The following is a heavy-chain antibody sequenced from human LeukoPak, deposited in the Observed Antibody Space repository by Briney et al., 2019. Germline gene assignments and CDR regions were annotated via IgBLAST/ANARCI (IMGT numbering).Heavy chain of an antibody. D-gene: IGHD5-24*01. V-gene: IGHV3-7*03. CDR3: AREEGWLQLGNLFDY. CDR1: GFTFSNSW. J-gene: IGHJ4*02. CDR2: MNADGTNI. Sequence: GGSLRLSCAASGFTFSNSWMTWVRQAPGKGLEWVANMNADGTNIYHVDSVRGRFTISRDNAKNSLYLQMSSLRAEDTAVYYCAREEGWLQLGNLFDYWGQGTLVTVSS.